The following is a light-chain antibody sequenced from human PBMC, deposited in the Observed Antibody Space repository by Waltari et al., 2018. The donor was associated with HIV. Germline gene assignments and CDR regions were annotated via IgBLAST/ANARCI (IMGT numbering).Light chain of an antibody. CDR2: GAS. Sequence: DIEMTQSPSSLSASVGDRVAITCRSSQVINSYLHWYQLTPGKAPRLLVFGASTLHRGVPSRFSGSGSETDYTLTINNLQPEDFGTYFCQQTYNTPHTFGLGTRLEVK. CDR1: QVINSY. CDR3: QQTYNTPHT. J-gene: IGKJ5*01. V-gene: IGKV1-39*01.